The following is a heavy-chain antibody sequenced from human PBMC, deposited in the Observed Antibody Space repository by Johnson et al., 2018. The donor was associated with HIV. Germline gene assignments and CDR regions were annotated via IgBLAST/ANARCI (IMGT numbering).Heavy chain of an antibody. CDR1: GFTFSSYG. CDR3: ARDGESQQLPLGDAFDV. Sequence: LVESGGGVVQPGGSLSLSCAASGFTFSSYGMHWVRQAPGKGLAWVAFIRYDGSNKYYTASVKGRFTISRDNSKNTLYLQMSSLKVEDTAMYYCARDGESQQLPLGDAFDVWGQGTMVIVSS. V-gene: IGHV3-30*02. J-gene: IGHJ3*01. D-gene: IGHD6-13*01. CDR2: IRYDGSNK.